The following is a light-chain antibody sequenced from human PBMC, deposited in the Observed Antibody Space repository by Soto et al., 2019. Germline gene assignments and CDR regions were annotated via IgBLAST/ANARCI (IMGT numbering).Light chain of an antibody. CDR3: QQYTSSSST. V-gene: IGKV3-20*01. J-gene: IGKJ1*01. CDR2: VAS. CDR1: QSVTSNY. Sequence: EIVLTQSPGTLSLSPGERATLSCRASQSVTSNYLAWYQQKPGQTPRLLIYVASSMATGIPARFSGSGSGTDFTLTISRLEPEDFAVYYCQQYTSSSSTFGQGTEVEIK.